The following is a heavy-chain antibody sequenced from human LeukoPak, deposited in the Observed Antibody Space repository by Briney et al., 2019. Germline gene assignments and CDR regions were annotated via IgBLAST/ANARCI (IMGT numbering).Heavy chain of an antibody. Sequence: ASVKVSCKASGYTFTSYDINWVRQAPGQGLEWMGWMNPNSGNTGYAQKFQGRVTMTRNTSISTAYMELSSLRSEDTAVYYCARENLASPTFRGVPFFDIWGQGTMVTVSS. J-gene: IGHJ3*02. V-gene: IGHV1-8*01. CDR2: MNPNSGNT. D-gene: IGHD1-1*01. CDR1: GYTFTSYD. CDR3: ARENLASPTFRGVPFFDI.